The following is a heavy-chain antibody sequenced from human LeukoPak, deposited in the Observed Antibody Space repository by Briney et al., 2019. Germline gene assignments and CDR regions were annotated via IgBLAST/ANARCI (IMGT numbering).Heavy chain of an antibody. CDR2: ISYDGSNK. CDR3: ARGDSPIDY. V-gene: IGHV3-30-3*01. CDR1: GFTFSSYA. D-gene: IGHD2-21*01. Sequence: PGRSLRLSCAASGFTFSSYAMHWVRQAPGKGLEWVAVISYDGSNKYYADSVKGRFTISRDNSKNALYLQMNSLRAEDTAVYYCARGDSPIDYWGQGTLVTVSS. J-gene: IGHJ4*02.